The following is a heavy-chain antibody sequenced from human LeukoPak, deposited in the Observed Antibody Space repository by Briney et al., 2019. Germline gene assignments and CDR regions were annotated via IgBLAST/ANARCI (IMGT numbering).Heavy chain of an antibody. D-gene: IGHD3-22*01. CDR2: INGDSTTA. J-gene: IGHJ4*02. V-gene: IGHV3-74*01. CDR1: GFSLSGYW. Sequence: GGSQRLSYAASGFSLSGYWMHWVRQDPAKALVWVARINGDSTTATYADSVKGRFTNSRDNAKNTLYLQMDSLTAEDTALYFCTSERGGNYFASSGFDYWGAGAQVTVS. CDR3: TSERGGNYFASSGFDY.